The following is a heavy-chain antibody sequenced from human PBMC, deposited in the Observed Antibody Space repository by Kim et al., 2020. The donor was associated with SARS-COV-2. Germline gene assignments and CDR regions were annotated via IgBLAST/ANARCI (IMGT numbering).Heavy chain of an antibody. Sequence: ASVKVSCKASGYTFTSYDINWVRQATGQGLEWMGWMNPNSGNTGYAQKFQGRVTMTRNTSLSTAYMELSSLRSEDTAVYYCARGHYAIIAAAGRAEYFQHWGQGTLVTVSS. CDR2: MNPNSGNT. J-gene: IGHJ1*01. CDR3: ARGHYAIIAAAGRAEYFQH. V-gene: IGHV1-8*01. D-gene: IGHD6-13*01. CDR1: GYTFTSYD.